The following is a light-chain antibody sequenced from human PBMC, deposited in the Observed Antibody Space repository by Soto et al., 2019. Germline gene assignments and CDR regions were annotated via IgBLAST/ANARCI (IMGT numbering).Light chain of an antibody. CDR3: SSCSSSSTVL. CDR1: TGAVGGYHY. J-gene: IGLJ3*02. CDR2: DVS. Sequence: QSALTQPASVSGSLGQSITISCPGTTGAVGGYHYVSWYQQHPGKAPKLMIYDVSSRPSGVSNRFSGSKSGSTASLTISGLQADDEAVYYCSSCSSSSTVLFGGGTKVTVL. V-gene: IGLV2-14*01.